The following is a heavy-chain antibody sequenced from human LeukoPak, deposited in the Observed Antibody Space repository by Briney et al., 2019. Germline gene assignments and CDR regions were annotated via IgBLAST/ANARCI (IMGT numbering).Heavy chain of an antibody. CDR2: VYYSGST. CDR1: GGSISSSSYY. D-gene: IGHD3-22*01. J-gene: IGHJ4*02. V-gene: IGHV4-39*01. CDR3: ASDRSGLSFCF. Sequence: SETLSLTCTVSGGSISSSSYYWGWIRQPPGKGLEWIGSVYYSGSTYYNSSLQSRITISVDTSKNQFSLKLTSVTAADTAVYYCASDRSGLSFCFWGQGTLVTVSS.